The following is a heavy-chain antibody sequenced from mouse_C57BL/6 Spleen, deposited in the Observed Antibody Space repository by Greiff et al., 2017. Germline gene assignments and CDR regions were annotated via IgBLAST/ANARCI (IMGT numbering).Heavy chain of an antibody. Sequence: DVHLVESGGGLVKPGGSLKLSCAASGFTFSSYAMSWVRQTPEKRLEWVATISDGGSYTYYPDNVKGRFTISRDNAKNNLYLQMSHLKSEDTAMYYCARDERGYSNYDAMDYWGQGTSVTVSS. CDR3: ARDERGYSNYDAMDY. CDR2: ISDGGSYT. J-gene: IGHJ4*01. CDR1: GFTFSSYA. V-gene: IGHV5-4*01. D-gene: IGHD2-5*01.